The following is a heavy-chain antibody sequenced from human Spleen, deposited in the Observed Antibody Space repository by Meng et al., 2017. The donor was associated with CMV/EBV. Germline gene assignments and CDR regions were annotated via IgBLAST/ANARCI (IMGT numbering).Heavy chain of an antibody. V-gene: IGHV3-48*03. D-gene: IGHD3-3*01. CDR3: TRGWRTGDY. J-gene: IGHJ4*02. CDR1: GFTFSSYE. CDR2: ISYTGDTI. Sequence: GSLRLSCAASGFTFSSYEMNWVRQAPGKGLEWVSYISYTGDTIYYADSVKGRFTISRDNAKNSLSLQMNSLRAEDTAVYYCTRGWRTGDYWGQGTLVTVSS.